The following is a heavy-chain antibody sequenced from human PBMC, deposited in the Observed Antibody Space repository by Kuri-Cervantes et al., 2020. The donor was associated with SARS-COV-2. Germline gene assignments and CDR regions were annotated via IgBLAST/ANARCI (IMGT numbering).Heavy chain of an antibody. CDR3: ARDLRLGESLDY. CDR2: ISSSGSTI. J-gene: IGHJ4*02. V-gene: IGHV3-48*04. CDR1: GFTFSSYS. D-gene: IGHD3-16*01. Sequence: GESLKISCAASGFTFSSYSMNWVRQAPGKGLEWVSYISSSGSTIYYADSVKGRFTISRDNAKNSLYLQMNSLRAEDTAVYYCARDLRLGESLDYWGQGTLVTVSS.